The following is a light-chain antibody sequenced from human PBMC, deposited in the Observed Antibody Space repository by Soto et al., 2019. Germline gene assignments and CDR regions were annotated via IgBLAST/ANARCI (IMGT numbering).Light chain of an antibody. CDR2: DVS. J-gene: IGLJ1*01. CDR3: SSYTTSNTRQIV. Sequence: QSALTQPASVSGSPGQSITISCTGTSSDVGGYNYVSWYQNNPGKAPKLIIYDVSNRPSGVSNRFSGSKSGNSASLTISWLQPEDEADYYCSSYTTSNTRQIVFGTGTKVTVL. V-gene: IGLV2-14*03. CDR1: SSDVGGYNY.